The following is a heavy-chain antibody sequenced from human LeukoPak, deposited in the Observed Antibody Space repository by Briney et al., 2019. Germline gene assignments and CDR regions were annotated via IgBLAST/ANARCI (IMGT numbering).Heavy chain of an antibody. D-gene: IGHD3-9*01. CDR3: ARGRPNFDWLLFDYMDV. Sequence: ASVKVSCKASGYTFTSYDINWVRQATGQGLEWMGWMNPNSGNTGYAQKFQGRVTITRNTSISTAYMELSSLRSEDTAVYYCARGRPNFDWLLFDYMDVWGKGTTVTVSS. CDR1: GYTFTSYD. J-gene: IGHJ6*03. CDR2: MNPNSGNT. V-gene: IGHV1-8*03.